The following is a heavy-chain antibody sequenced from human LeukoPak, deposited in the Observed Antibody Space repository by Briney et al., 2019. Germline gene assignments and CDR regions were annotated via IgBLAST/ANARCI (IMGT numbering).Heavy chain of an antibody. V-gene: IGHV4-39*01. J-gene: IGHJ2*01. Sequence: KPSETLSLTCTVSGGSISSSDYYWGWLRQPPGQGLQWIGSIFYSGSTYYNPSLKSRVTISVDTSRHQFSLKLSSVTTADTAMYYCARRRSRWYFDLWGRGTLVTVSS. CDR2: IFYSGST. CDR1: GGSISSSDYY. D-gene: IGHD5-24*01. CDR3: ARRRSRWYFDL.